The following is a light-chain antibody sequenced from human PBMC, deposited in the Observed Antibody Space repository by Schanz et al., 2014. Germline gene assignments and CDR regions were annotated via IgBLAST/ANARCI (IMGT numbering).Light chain of an antibody. Sequence: QSALTQPPSASGSPGQSVTISCTGTSSDIGRYNYVSWYQHHPGKAPKLLIYDVTKRPSGVPDRFSGSKSGNTASLTVSGLQAEDEADYFCSSYTSNGKSVLFGGGTKLTVL. CDR2: DVT. V-gene: IGLV2-8*01. CDR1: SSDIGRYNY. J-gene: IGLJ2*01. CDR3: SSYTSNGKSVL.